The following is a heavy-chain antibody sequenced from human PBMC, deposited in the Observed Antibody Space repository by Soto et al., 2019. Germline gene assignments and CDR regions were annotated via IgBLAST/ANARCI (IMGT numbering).Heavy chain of an antibody. CDR2: ISGSGGST. Sequence: EVQLLESGGGLVQPGGSLRLSCAASGFTFSSYAMSWVRQAPGMGLEWVSAISGSGGSTYYADSVKGRFTITRDKSKNTLYMQMNSLRAEETTVYYCAKVSAFRAVAAPCWGQGTLVTVYS. J-gene: IGHJ4*02. V-gene: IGHV3-23*01. D-gene: IGHD2-15*01. CDR1: GFTFSSYA. CDR3: AKVSAFRAVAAPC.